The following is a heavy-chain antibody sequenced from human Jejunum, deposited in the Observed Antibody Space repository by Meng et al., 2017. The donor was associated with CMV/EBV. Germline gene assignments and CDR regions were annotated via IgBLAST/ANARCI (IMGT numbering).Heavy chain of an antibody. CDR1: GFNLSSYP. J-gene: IGHJ4*02. CDR3: AREVKEGGSFDY. V-gene: IGHV3-64*02. D-gene: IGHD1-26*01. CDR2: ISGNGADT. Sequence: ASGFNLSSYPMHWVRQAPGKGLECVSAISGNGADTYYIDSVKGRFTISRDNSKNTLSLQMGSLRAEDTAVYYCAREVKEGGSFDYWGQGTLVTVSS.